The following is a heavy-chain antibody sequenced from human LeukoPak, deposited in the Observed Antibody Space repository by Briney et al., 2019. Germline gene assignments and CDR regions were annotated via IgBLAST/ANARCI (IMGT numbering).Heavy chain of an antibody. Sequence: GGSLRLSCAASGFTFSSYGMHWVRQAPGKGLEWVAFIRYDGSNKYYADSVKGRFTISRDNSKNTLYLQMNSLRAEDTAVYYCAKGSACSSTSCYPFFDYWGQGTLVTVSS. D-gene: IGHD2-2*01. CDR3: AKGSACSSTSCYPFFDY. J-gene: IGHJ4*02. V-gene: IGHV3-30*02. CDR2: IRYDGSNK. CDR1: GFTFSSYG.